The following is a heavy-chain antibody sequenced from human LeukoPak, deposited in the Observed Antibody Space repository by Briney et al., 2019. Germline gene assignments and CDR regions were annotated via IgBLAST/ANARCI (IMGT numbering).Heavy chain of an antibody. V-gene: IGHV3-48*03. J-gene: IGHJ4*02. CDR3: ARAGYDYVWGSYRPDY. Sequence: GGSLRLSCAASGLTFSSYEMNWVRQAPGKGLEWVSYISSSGSTIYYADSVKGRFTISRDNAKNSLYLQMNSLRAEDTAVYYCARAGYDYVWGSYRPDYWGQGTLVTVSS. CDR2: ISSSGSTI. CDR1: GLTFSSYE. D-gene: IGHD3-16*02.